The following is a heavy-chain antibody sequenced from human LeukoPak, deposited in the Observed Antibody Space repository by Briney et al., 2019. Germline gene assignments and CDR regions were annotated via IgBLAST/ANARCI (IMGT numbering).Heavy chain of an antibody. D-gene: IGHD3-10*01. Sequence: GGSLRLSYAASGFTFDDYAMHWVRQAPGKGLEWVSGISWNSGSIGYADSVKGRFTISRDNAKNSLYLQMNSLRAEDTALYYCAKGGSGKPGTYGMDVWGQGTTVTVSS. CDR2: ISWNSGSI. CDR3: AKGGSGKPGTYGMDV. CDR1: GFTFDDYA. J-gene: IGHJ6*02. V-gene: IGHV3-9*01.